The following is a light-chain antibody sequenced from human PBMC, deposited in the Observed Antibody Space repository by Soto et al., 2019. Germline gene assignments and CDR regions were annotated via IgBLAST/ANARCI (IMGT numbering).Light chain of an antibody. Sequence: EMVLTQSPGTLSLSPGERATLSCRASQSVSSSYLAWYQQKPGQAPRLLIYGASSRATGIPDRFSGSGSGTDFTLTISSLQPEDFATYYCQQANSFPITFGQGTRLEIK. CDR2: GAS. J-gene: IGKJ5*01. CDR3: QQANSFPIT. CDR1: QSVSSSY. V-gene: IGKV3-20*01.